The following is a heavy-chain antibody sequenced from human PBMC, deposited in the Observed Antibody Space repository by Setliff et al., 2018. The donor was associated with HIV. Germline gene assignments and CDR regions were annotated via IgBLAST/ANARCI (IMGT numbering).Heavy chain of an antibody. CDR1: GGSFSTYY. J-gene: IGHJ5*02. D-gene: IGHD3-16*02. Sequence: SETLSLTCAVYGGSFSTYYWSWIRQPPGEGLEWIGEINDSGSTNYSPSLKSRVTISVDTSKNQFSLKLSSVTAADTAVYYCARGTNYVWGSYRSWFDPWGQGTLVTVSS. CDR3: ARGTNYVWGSYRSWFDP. CDR2: INDSGST. V-gene: IGHV4-34*01.